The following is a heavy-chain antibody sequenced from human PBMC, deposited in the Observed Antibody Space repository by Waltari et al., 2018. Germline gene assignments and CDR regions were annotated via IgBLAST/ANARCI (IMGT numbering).Heavy chain of an antibody. CDR1: GGSISSYY. D-gene: IGHD6-19*01. J-gene: IGHJ6*03. CDR3: AREIAVAGRGNYYYMDV. Sequence: QVQLQESGPGLVKPSETLSLTCTVSGGSISSYYWSWIRQPPGKGLEWIGYIYYSGSTNYNPSLKSRVTISVDMSKNQFSLKLSSVTAADTAVYYCAREIAVAGRGNYYYMDVWGKGTTVTISS. V-gene: IGHV4-59*01. CDR2: IYYSGST.